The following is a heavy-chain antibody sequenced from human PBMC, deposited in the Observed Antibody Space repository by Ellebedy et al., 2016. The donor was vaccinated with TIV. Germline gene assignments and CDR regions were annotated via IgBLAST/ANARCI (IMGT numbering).Heavy chain of an antibody. D-gene: IGHD3-22*01. CDR3: ARGSQYMIAVVITSDAFDI. Sequence: MPPETLSLTCAVYGGSFSPYYWSWIRQPPGKGLEWIGEISHSGSTNYNPSLKSRVTISVDTSKNQFSLKLRSVTAADTAVYYCARGSQYMIAVVITSDAFDIWGQGTMVTVPS. CDR1: GGSFSPYY. CDR2: ISHSGST. V-gene: IGHV4-34*01. J-gene: IGHJ3*02.